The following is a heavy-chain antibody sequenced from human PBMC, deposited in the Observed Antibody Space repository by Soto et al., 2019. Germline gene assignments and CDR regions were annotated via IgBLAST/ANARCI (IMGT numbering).Heavy chain of an antibody. CDR2: MSGSGGST. Sequence: EVQLLESGGGLVQPGGSLRLSCAASGFTFSSYAMSWVRQAPGKGLEWVSAMSGSGGSTYYADSVKGRFTISKDNSKNTLYLQMNSLRAEDTAVYYCAKDLLPAPEIVPAAMCYWGQGTLVPVSS. J-gene: IGHJ4*01. CDR3: AKDLLPAPEIVPAAMCY. CDR1: GFTFSSYA. V-gene: IGHV3-23*01. D-gene: IGHD2-2*01.